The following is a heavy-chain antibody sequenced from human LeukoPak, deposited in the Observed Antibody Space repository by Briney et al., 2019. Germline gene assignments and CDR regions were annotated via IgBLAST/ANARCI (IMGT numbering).Heavy chain of an antibody. J-gene: IGHJ4*02. V-gene: IGHV3-7*01. D-gene: IGHD2-2*01. CDR2: IKQDGSEK. Sequence: GGSLRLSCAASGFTYSSYWMSWFRQAPGKGLEWVANIKQDGSEKYYVDSVKGRFTISRDNAKNSLYLQMNSLRAEDTAVYYCARGGFVVVPAAPFDYWGQGTLVTVSS. CDR1: GFTYSSYW. CDR3: ARGGFVVVPAAPFDY.